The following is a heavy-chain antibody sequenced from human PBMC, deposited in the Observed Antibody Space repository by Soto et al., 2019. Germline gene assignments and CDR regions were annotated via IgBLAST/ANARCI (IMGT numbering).Heavy chain of an antibody. Sequence: SETLSLTCAVYGGSFSGYYWSWIRQPPGKGLEWIGEINHSGSTNYNPSLKSRVTISVDTSKNQFSLKLSSVTAADTAVYYCARVGSIAAHPSTYYYYGMDVWGQGTKVTV. CDR1: GGSFSGYY. CDR3: ARVGSIAAHPSTYYYYGMDV. J-gene: IGHJ6*02. D-gene: IGHD6-6*01. V-gene: IGHV4-34*01. CDR2: INHSGST.